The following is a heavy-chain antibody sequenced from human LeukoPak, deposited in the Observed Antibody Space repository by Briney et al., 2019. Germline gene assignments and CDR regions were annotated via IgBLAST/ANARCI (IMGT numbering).Heavy chain of an antibody. D-gene: IGHD2-15*01. CDR2: MNPNSGNT. Sequence: ASVKVSCKASGYTFTSYDINWVRQATGQGLEWMGWMNPNSGNTGYAQKFQGRVTMTRNTSISTAYMELSSLRAEDTAVYFCANDPQQLILSNHFDYWGQGTLVTVSS. CDR3: ANDPQQLILSNHFDY. J-gene: IGHJ4*02. V-gene: IGHV1-8*01. CDR1: GYTFTSYD.